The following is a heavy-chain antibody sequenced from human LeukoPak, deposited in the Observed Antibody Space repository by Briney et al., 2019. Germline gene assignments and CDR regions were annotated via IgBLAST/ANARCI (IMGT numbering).Heavy chain of an antibody. CDR3: ARDLCTTTSCLDH. D-gene: IGHD2-2*01. V-gene: IGHV3-33*01. Sequence: GRSLRLSCAASGFIFSNYGMFWVRQAPGKGLEWVAVIWYDGTKRYYGDSVKGRFIISREDSENTVYLQMNSLRVEDTAVYYCARDLCTTTSCLDHWGQGTLVTVSS. CDR2: IWYDGTKR. CDR1: GFIFSNYG. J-gene: IGHJ4*02.